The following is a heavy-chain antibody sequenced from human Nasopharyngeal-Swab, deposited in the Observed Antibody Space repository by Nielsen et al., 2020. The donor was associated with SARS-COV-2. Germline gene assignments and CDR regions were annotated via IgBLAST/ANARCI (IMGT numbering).Heavy chain of an antibody. CDR2: VVPEAGEP. CDR3: ASEGSGVFGVVIYAFDL. V-gene: IGHV1-24*01. J-gene: IGHJ3*01. CDR1: GYTLTVLP. D-gene: IGHD3-3*01. Sequence: ASVKVSCKVSGYTLTVLPIHWVRQAPGKGLEWMGTVVPEAGEPIYAQNFQGRVTMTEDTSTYTAYLELSSLRSEDPAVYYCASEGSGVFGVVIYAFDLWGPGTLVTVSS.